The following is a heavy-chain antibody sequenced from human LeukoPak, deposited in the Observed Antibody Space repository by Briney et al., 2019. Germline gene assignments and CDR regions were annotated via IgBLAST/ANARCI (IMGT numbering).Heavy chain of an antibody. D-gene: IGHD1-7*01. Sequence: GGSLRLSCAASGFTFSSYWMSWVRRAPGKGLEWVANIKQDGSEKYYVDSVKGRFTISRDNAKNSLYLQMNSLRAEDTAVYYCARTLLLTGTTVVSAIYFDYWGQGTLVTVSS. CDR2: IKQDGSEK. V-gene: IGHV3-7*01. CDR1: GFTFSSYW. CDR3: ARTLLLTGTTVVSAIYFDY. J-gene: IGHJ4*02.